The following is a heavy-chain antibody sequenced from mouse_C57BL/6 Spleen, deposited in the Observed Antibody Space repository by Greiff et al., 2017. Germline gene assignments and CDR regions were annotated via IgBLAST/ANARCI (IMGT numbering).Heavy chain of an antibody. CDR2: ISNGGGST. Sequence: EVKVVESGGGLVQPGGSLKLSCAASGFTFSDYYMYWVRQTPEKRLEWVAYISNGGGSTYYPDTVKGRFTISRDNAKNTLYLQMSRLKSEDTAMYYCARGREYFDVWGTGTTVTVSS. V-gene: IGHV5-12*01. CDR3: ARGREYFDV. CDR1: GFTFSDYY. J-gene: IGHJ1*03.